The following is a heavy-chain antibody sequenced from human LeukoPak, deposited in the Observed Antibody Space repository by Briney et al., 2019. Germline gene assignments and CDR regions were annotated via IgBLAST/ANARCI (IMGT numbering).Heavy chain of an antibody. CDR3: AKGLWGAYYYGMDV. D-gene: IGHD3-16*01. V-gene: IGHV3-30*18. CDR2: ISFDGSSK. Sequence: GGSLRLSCAASGFTFSNYDMHWVRQAPGRGLEWLAIISFDGSSKYYADSVMGRFTISRDNSKNTLYLQLDSLRAEDTAVYFCAKGLWGAYYYGMDVWGQGTTVTVSS. CDR1: GFTFSNYD. J-gene: IGHJ6*02.